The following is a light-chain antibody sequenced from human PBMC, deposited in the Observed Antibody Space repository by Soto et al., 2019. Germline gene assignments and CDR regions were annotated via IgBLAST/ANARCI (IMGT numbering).Light chain of an antibody. CDR1: HSVNSH. J-gene: IGKJ5*01. CDR3: QQYKNWPL. V-gene: IGKV3-15*01. Sequence: MGRTQTPATLSLSRGGRVTLSCRTSHSVNSHVAWYQQKPGQAPRLLLYGASTRATGIPVRFSGSGFGTEFTLTISSLQSEDFAVYYCQQYKNWPLFCQGTRLEIK. CDR2: GAS.